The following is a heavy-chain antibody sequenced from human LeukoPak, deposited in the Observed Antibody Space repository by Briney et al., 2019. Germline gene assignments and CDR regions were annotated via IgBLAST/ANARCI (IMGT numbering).Heavy chain of an antibody. V-gene: IGHV4-30-2*01. Sequence: SETLSLTCAVSGGSISSGGYSWSWIRQPPGKGLEWIGYIYHSGSTYYNPSLKSRVTISVDRSKNQSSLKLSSVTAADTAVYYCARGTSYYYYGMDVWGQGTTVTVSS. CDR2: IYHSGST. CDR3: ARGTSYYYYGMDV. D-gene: IGHD2-2*01. CDR1: GGSISSGGYS. J-gene: IGHJ6*02.